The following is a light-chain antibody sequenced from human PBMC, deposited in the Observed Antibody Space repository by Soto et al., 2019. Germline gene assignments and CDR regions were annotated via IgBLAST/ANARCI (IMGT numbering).Light chain of an antibody. CDR3: QQYGSSST. Sequence: EIVLTQSRGTLSLSPGERATLSCRASQSVSSSYLAWYQQKPGQYPRLLIYGASSRATGIPDRFSGSGSGTEFTLTISRLEPEEFAVYYCQQYGSSSTFGGGTKVEIK. J-gene: IGKJ4*01. CDR2: GAS. V-gene: IGKV3-20*01. CDR1: QSVSSSY.